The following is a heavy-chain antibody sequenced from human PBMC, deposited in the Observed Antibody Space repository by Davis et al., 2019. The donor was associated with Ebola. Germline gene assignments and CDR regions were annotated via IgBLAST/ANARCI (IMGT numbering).Heavy chain of an antibody. CDR3: ASGLVGGQGGFDF. V-gene: IGHV3-74*01. CDR2: INSDGSTT. D-gene: IGHD1-26*01. J-gene: IGHJ4*02. CDR1: GFTFSSYW. Sequence: HTGGSLRLSCAASGFTFSSYWMHWVRQAPGKGLVWVSRINSDGSTTGYADSVKGRFTVSRDNSKNTLYLQMNSLRPEDTAVYFCASGLVGGQGGFDFWGQGNLVTVSS.